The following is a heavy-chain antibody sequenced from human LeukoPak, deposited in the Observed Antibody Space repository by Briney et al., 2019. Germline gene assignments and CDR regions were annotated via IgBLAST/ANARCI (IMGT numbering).Heavy chain of an antibody. CDR1: GGSISSYY. V-gene: IGHV4-59*01. CDR3: ARDIRYFDWAGYYYYMDV. Sequence: SETLSLTCTVSGGSISSYYWSWIRQPPGKGLEWIGYIYYSGSTNYNPSLKSRVTISVDTSKNQFSLKLSSVTAADTAVYYCARDIRYFDWAGYYYYMDVWGKGTTVTISS. CDR2: IYYSGST. J-gene: IGHJ6*03. D-gene: IGHD3-9*01.